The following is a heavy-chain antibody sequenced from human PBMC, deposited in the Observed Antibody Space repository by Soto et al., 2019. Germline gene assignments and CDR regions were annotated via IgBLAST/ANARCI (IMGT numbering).Heavy chain of an antibody. V-gene: IGHV3-30*04. CDR2: ITYDGLDKFK. CDR3: VKDRGGCWTVDS. D-gene: IGHD2-15*01. J-gene: IGHJ4*02. Sequence: QVQLEESGGGVVQPGRSLRLSCAACGFTFSRDAMHWVRQAPDKGMEWVAVITYDGLDKFKWYAESVEGRFTISRDNSKSMLYLEMNSLRLEDTAVYYCVKDRGGCWTVDSWGQGTLVTVSS. CDR1: GFTFSRDA.